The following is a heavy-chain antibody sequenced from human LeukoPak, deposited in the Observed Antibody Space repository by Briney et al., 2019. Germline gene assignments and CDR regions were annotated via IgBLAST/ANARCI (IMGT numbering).Heavy chain of an antibody. V-gene: IGHV4-59*01. CDR2: IYYSGST. CDR1: GGSFSGYY. D-gene: IGHD3-22*01. CDR3: ARDYYDSSGYYSPNYYYYMDV. Sequence: SETLSLTCAVYGGSFSGYYWSWIRQPPGKGLEWIGYIYYSGSTNYNPSLKSRVTISVDTSKNQFSLKLSSVTAADTAVYYCARDYYDSSGYYSPNYYYYMDVWGKGTTVTVSS. J-gene: IGHJ6*03.